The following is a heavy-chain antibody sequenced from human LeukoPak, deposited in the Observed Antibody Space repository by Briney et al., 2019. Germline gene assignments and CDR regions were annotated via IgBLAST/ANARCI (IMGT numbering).Heavy chain of an antibody. V-gene: IGHV3-23*01. Sequence: GGSLILSCEASGFTFSSYAMSWVRQAPGKGLEWVSAISGSSGGTYYADSVKGRFTISRDNFRNTLYLQMNSLRAEDTAIFYCAKEASSYSSWYYSDAFDFWDRGTMVTVSS. CDR1: GFTFSSYA. J-gene: IGHJ3*01. CDR2: ISGSSGGT. CDR3: AKEASSYSSWYYSDAFDF. D-gene: IGHD6-13*01.